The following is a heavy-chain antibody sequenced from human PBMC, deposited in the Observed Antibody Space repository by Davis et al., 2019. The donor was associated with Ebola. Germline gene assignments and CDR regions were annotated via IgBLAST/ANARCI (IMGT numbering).Heavy chain of an antibody. CDR1: GYSFTSYW. Sequence: GGSLRLSCKGSGYSFTSYWIGWVRQMPGKGLEWMGIIYPGDSDTRYSPSFQGQVTISADKSISTAYLQWSSLKASDTAMYYCARRRDILTVGRYERYFDYWGQGTLVTVSS. J-gene: IGHJ4*02. D-gene: IGHD3-9*01. CDR3: ARRRDILTVGRYERYFDY. V-gene: IGHV5-51*01. CDR2: IYPGDSDT.